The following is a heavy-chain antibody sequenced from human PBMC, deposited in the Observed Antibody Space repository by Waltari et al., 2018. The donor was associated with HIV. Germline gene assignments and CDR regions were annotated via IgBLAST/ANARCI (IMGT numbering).Heavy chain of an antibody. J-gene: IGHJ4*02. D-gene: IGHD1-26*01. CDR2: ISYDGSNK. V-gene: IGHV3-30*01. Sequence: QVQLVESGGGVVQPGRSLRLSCAASGFTFSSYAMHCVRQSPGKGLEWVAVISYDGSNKYYADSVKGRFTISRDNSKNTLYLQMNSLRAEDTAVYYCASGSYRGAMAYWGQGTLVTVSS. CDR1: GFTFSSYA. CDR3: ASGSYRGAMAY.